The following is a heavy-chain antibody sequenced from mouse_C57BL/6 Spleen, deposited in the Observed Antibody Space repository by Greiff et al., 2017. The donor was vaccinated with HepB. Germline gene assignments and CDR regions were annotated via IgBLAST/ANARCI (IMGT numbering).Heavy chain of an antibody. Sequence: QVQLKQSGAELVKPGASVKISCKASGYAFSSYWMNWVKQRPGKGLEWIGQIYPGDGDTNYNGKFKGKATLTADKSSSTAYMQLSSLTSEDSAVYFCARSRYGYDRVYAMDYWGQGTSVTVSS. CDR3: ARSRYGYDRVYAMDY. D-gene: IGHD2-2*01. CDR1: GYAFSSYW. V-gene: IGHV1-80*01. J-gene: IGHJ4*01. CDR2: IYPGDGDT.